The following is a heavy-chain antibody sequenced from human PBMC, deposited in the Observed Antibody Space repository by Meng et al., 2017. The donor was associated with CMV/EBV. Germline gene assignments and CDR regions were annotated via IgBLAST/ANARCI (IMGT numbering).Heavy chain of an antibody. V-gene: IGHV4-34*01. CDR1: GGSFSDYY. Sequence: SQTLSLTCAVYGGSFSDYYWSWIRQPPGKGLEWIGEINHSGSTNYNPSLKSRVTISVDTSKNQFSLKLSSVTAADTAVYYCARGDLDYWGQGTRVTVSS. CDR2: INHSGST. D-gene: IGHD3-3*01. CDR3: ARGDLDY. J-gene: IGHJ4*02.